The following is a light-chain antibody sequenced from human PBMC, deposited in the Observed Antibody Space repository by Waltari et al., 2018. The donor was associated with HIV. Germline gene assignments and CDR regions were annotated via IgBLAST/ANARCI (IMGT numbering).Light chain of an antibody. Sequence: EILLTQSPATLSVSPGERATLSCRASQSVSTNLAWYQRKPGQAPRLLIYGASTRATGIPARFSGSGSGTEFTLTIGSLQSEDFAVYFCQQNNNWPGTFGQGTKVEIK. J-gene: IGKJ1*01. CDR1: QSVSTN. V-gene: IGKV3-15*01. CDR2: GAS. CDR3: QQNNNWPGT.